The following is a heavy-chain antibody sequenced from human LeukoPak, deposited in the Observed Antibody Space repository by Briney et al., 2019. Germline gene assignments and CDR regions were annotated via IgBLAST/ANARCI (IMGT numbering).Heavy chain of an antibody. Sequence: ASVKVSCKASGYTFTSYGISWVRQAPGQGLEWMGWISAYNGYTNYAQKLQGRVTMTTDTSTSTAYMELRSLRSDDTAVYYCARAGIQLWSALYTYFDYWGQGTLVTVSS. D-gene: IGHD5-18*01. CDR3: ARAGIQLWSALYTYFDY. J-gene: IGHJ4*02. CDR2: ISAYNGYT. V-gene: IGHV1-18*01. CDR1: GYTFTSYG.